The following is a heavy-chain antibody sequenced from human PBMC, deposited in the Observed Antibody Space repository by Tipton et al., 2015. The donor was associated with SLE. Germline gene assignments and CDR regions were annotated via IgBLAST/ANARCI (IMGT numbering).Heavy chain of an antibody. CDR3: ARESVAGTYIPNWFDP. V-gene: IGHV4-39*02. J-gene: IGHJ5*02. CDR1: GGSISSSSYY. Sequence: TLSLTCTVSGGSISSSSYYWGWIRQPPGKEPEWIGSIYYSGSTYYTPSLKSRVTTSVDTSKNQFYLSLYSVTVEDTAVYYCARESVAGTYIPNWFDPWGQGTLVTVSS. CDR2: IYYSGST. D-gene: IGHD6-19*01.